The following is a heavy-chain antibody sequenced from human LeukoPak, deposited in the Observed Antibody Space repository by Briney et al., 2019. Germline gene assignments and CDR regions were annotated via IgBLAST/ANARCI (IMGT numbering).Heavy chain of an antibody. CDR1: GFTFSNYA. J-gene: IGHJ2*01. CDR2: ISVSGGST. D-gene: IGHD6-19*01. Sequence: PGGSLRLSCAASGFTFSNYAMSWVRQAPGKGLEWCSTISVSGGSTYYADSLKGRFTISRDNSKNTLYLQLNSMRADDTAVYYCAKRADSSGWAGRYFDIWGSGTLVTVSS. V-gene: IGHV3-23*01. CDR3: AKRADSSGWAGRYFDI.